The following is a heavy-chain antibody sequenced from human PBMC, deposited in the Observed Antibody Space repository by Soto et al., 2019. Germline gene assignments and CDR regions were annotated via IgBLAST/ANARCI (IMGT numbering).Heavy chain of an antibody. CDR3: ARAARPGYGGNSGGFDY. J-gene: IGHJ4*02. CDR1: GGSISSGGYY. CDR2: IYYSGST. D-gene: IGHD2-21*02. Sequence: QVQLQESGPGLVKPSQTLSLTCTVSGGSISSGGYYWSWIRQHPGKGLEWIGYIYYSGSTYYNPSLKSRVTISVDTSKNLFSLKLSSVTAADTAVYYCARAARPGYGGNSGGFDYWGQGNLVTVSS. V-gene: IGHV4-31*03.